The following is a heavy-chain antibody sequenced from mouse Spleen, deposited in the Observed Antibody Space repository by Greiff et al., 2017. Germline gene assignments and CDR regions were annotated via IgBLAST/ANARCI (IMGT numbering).Heavy chain of an antibody. CDR1: GYTFTSYG. CDR2: IYPRSGNT. D-gene: IGHD2-1*01. J-gene: IGHJ3*01. V-gene: IGHV1-81*01. Sequence: QVQLQQSGAELARPGASVKLSCKASGYTFTSYGISWVKQRTGQGLEWIGEIYPRSGNTYYNEKFKGKATLTADKSSSTAYMELRSLTSEDSAVYFCARPTYGNYWLAYWGQGTLVTVSA. CDR3: ARPTYGNYWLAY.